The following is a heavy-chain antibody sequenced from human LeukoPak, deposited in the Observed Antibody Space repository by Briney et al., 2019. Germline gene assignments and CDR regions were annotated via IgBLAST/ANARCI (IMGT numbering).Heavy chain of an antibody. V-gene: IGHV6-1*01. Sequence: PTPSPPLGLFRGRVSCTRAGLAWVRRSPSRGLWWLGRTYYRSKWFYDYPVSVRGRIAINPDTSKNQFSLQLNSVTPEDTAVYYCARDRYIVSTAYFDSWGQGTLVTVSS. CDR3: ARDRYIVSTAYFDS. CDR2: TYYRSKWFY. J-gene: IGHJ4*02. D-gene: IGHD5/OR15-5a*01. CDR1: RGRVSCTRAG.